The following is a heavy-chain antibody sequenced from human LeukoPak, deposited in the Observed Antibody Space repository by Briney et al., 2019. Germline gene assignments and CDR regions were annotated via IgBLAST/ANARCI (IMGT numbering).Heavy chain of an antibody. Sequence: GGSLRLSCAASGFTFSSSAMSWVRQAPGKGLEWVSRISGSGGSTYYAEFVKGRSTISRDNSKNTLYLQMNSLRAEDTAGYYCAKGRNDYGDAALNYWGQGTLVTVSS. D-gene: IGHD4-17*01. CDR1: GFTFSSSA. V-gene: IGHV3-23*01. CDR3: AKGRNDYGDAALNY. CDR2: ISGSGGST. J-gene: IGHJ4*02.